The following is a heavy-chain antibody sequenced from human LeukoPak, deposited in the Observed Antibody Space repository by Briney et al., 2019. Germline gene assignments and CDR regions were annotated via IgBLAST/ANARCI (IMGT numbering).Heavy chain of an antibody. CDR2: IYYSGST. Sequence: SETLSLTCTVSGDSISSSSYYWGWIRQPPGKGLEWIGSIYYSGSTYYNPSLKSRVTISVDTSKNQFSLKLSSVTAADTAVYYCARIAHQLLFFAYWGQGTLVTVSS. V-gene: IGHV4-39*01. J-gene: IGHJ4*02. CDR1: GDSISSSSYY. D-gene: IGHD2-2*01. CDR3: ARIAHQLLFFAY.